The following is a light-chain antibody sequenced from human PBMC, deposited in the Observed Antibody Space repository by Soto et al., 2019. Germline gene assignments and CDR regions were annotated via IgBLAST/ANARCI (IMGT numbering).Light chain of an antibody. Sequence: QSVLTQPPSASGTPGQRVTISCSGSSSNVGSNTVNWYQQLPGTAPKLLIYSNNQRPSGVPDRFSGSKSGTSASLAISGLQAEDEADYYCTSYTDSSTQVFGTGTKLTVL. V-gene: IGLV1-44*01. J-gene: IGLJ1*01. CDR1: SSNVGSNT. CDR2: SNN. CDR3: TSYTDSSTQV.